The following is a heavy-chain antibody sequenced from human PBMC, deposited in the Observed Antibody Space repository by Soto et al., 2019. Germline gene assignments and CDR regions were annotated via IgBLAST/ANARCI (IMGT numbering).Heavy chain of an antibody. Sequence: GXSLRLSCAASGLIFSSYGLHWFRQAPGNGLEWMAVISYDGSNKYYGDSVKGRFTISRDNSKNTLYLQMNSLRPEDTAVYYCAKDTGGYDPNFDYWGQGTLVTVSS. V-gene: IGHV3-30*18. D-gene: IGHD5-12*01. CDR2: ISYDGSNK. J-gene: IGHJ4*02. CDR3: AKDTGGYDPNFDY. CDR1: GLIFSSYG.